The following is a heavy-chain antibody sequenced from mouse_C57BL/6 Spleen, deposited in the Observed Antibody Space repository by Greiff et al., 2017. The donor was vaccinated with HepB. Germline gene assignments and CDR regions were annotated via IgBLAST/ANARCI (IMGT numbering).Heavy chain of an antibody. V-gene: IGHV5-9-1*02. CDR3: TRVGGSSYYAMDY. CDR1: GFTFSSYA. J-gene: IGHJ4*01. CDR2: ISSGGDYI. D-gene: IGHD1-1*01. Sequence: EVMLVESGEGLVKPGGSLKLSCAASGFTFSSYAMSWVRQTPEKRLEWVAYISSGGDYIYYADTVKGRFTISRDNARNTLYLQMSSLKSEDTAMYYCTRVGGSSYYAMDYWGQGTSVTVSS.